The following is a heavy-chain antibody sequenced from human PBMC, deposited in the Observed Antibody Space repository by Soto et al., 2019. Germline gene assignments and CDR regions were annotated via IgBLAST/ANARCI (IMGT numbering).Heavy chain of an antibody. CDR1: GFTFSSYG. Sequence: QVQLVESGGGVVQPGRSLRLSCAASGFTFSSYGMHWVRQAPGKGLEWVAVISYDGSNKYYADSVKGRFTISRDNSKNTLYLQMNSLRAEDTAVYYCAKDRRYCSSTSCHLNNWFDPWGQGTLVTVSS. CDR3: AKDRRYCSSTSCHLNNWFDP. CDR2: ISYDGSNK. D-gene: IGHD2-2*01. V-gene: IGHV3-30*18. J-gene: IGHJ5*02.